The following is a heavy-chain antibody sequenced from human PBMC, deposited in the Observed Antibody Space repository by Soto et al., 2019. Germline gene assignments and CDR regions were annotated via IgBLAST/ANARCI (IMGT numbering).Heavy chain of an antibody. J-gene: IGHJ4*02. Sequence: ETLSLTCAVYGGSFSGYYWSWIRQPPGKGLEWIGEINHSGSTNYNPSLKSRVTISVDTSKNQFSLKLSSVTAADTAVYYCARGVDCSGGSCYSAPFDYWGQGTLVTVSS. V-gene: IGHV4-34*01. CDR3: ARGVDCSGGSCYSAPFDY. CDR1: GGSFSGYY. D-gene: IGHD2-15*01. CDR2: INHSGST.